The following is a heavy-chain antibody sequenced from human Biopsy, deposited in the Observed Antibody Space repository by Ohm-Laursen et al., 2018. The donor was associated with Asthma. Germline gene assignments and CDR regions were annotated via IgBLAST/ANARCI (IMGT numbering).Heavy chain of an antibody. CDR1: SGSICSGAYY. Sequence: TLSLICTVSSGSICSGAYYCSWVRQPPGKVLEWIGYIDYIGSTYYNPSLNSLVAISLDTSKNQFTLKLSSVTAADSAVYFCARRGGVRRYFDYWGQGTLVTVSS. CDR3: ARRGGVRRYFDY. V-gene: IGHV4-30-4*01. J-gene: IGHJ4*02. CDR2: IDYIGST. D-gene: IGHD3-16*01.